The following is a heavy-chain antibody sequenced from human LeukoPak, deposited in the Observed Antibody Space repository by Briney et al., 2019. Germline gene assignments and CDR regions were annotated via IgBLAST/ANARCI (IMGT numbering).Heavy chain of an antibody. CDR2: MDPNSGNT. CDR1: GYTFTSYD. D-gene: IGHD6-13*01. Sequence: GASVKVSCKASGYTFTSYDINWVRQATGQGLEWMGWMDPNSGNTGYAQKFQGRVTITRNTSISTAYMELSSLRSEDTAVYYCARAKGKGYHWFDPWGQGTLVTVSS. J-gene: IGHJ5*02. V-gene: IGHV1-8*03. CDR3: ARAKGKGYHWFDP.